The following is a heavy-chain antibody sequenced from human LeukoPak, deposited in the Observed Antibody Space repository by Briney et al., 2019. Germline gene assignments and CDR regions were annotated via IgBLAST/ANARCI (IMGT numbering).Heavy chain of an antibody. Sequence: ASVKVSCKASGYTFTSYDINWVRQATGQGLGWMGWMNPNSGNTGCAQKFQGRVTITRNTSISTAYMELSSLRSEDTAVYYCARGHLNWFDPWGQGTLVTVSS. J-gene: IGHJ5*02. V-gene: IGHV1-8*03. CDR2: MNPNSGNT. CDR1: GYTFTSYD. CDR3: ARGHLNWFDP.